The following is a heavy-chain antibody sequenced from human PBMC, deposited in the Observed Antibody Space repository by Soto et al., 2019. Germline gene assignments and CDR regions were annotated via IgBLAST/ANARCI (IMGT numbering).Heavy chain of an antibody. CDR3: ATSFRYFDN. Sequence: EVQLLESGGGLVQPGGSLRLSCAASGSISTTTPLSWVRQAPGKGLEWVSTISGRGTNTYYADSVKGRFIISRDNLKNTVNLQMNGLGVEDTAIYYSATSFRYFDNWGQGTRVTVSS. V-gene: IGHV3-23*01. CDR1: GSISTTTP. J-gene: IGHJ4*02. CDR2: ISGRGTNT.